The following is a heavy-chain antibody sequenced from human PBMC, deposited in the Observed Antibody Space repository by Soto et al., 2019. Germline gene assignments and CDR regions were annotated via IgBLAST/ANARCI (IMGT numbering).Heavy chain of an antibody. Sequence: GGSLRLSCAASGFTFSDYYMSWIRQAPGKGLEWVSYISSSGSTIYYADSVKGRFTISRDNAKNSLYLQMNSLRAEDTAVYYCARASIVATIEEDYGMDVWGQGTTVTVSS. D-gene: IGHD5-12*01. V-gene: IGHV3-11*01. CDR2: ISSSGSTI. CDR1: GFTFSDYY. J-gene: IGHJ6*02. CDR3: ARASIVATIEEDYGMDV.